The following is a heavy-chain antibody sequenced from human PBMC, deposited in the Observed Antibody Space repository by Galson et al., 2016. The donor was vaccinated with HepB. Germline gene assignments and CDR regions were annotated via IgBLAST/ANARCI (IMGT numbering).Heavy chain of an antibody. CDR3: VKGPKEQPDNWLDP. V-gene: IGHV3-64D*06. CDR1: GFTFSRYA. D-gene: IGHD6-13*01. CDR2: ISSKGGST. Sequence: SLRLSCAGSGFTFSRYAMLWVRQAPGKGLEYVSSISSKGGSTYYADSMKGRLSISRDNSKNTLYLQVSGLRGEDTAVYYCVKGPKEQPDNWLDPWGQGTLVTVSS. J-gene: IGHJ5*02.